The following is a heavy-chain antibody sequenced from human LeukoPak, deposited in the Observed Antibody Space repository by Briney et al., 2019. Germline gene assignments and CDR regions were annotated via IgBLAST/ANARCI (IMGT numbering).Heavy chain of an antibody. D-gene: IGHD1-26*01. V-gene: IGHV3-7*02. CDR3: ARHRGTYFDY. Sequence: GGPLSLSCAAPGFPFIPHGLTWLRQPPGRGLKWVANIKEDGTEKYYLDSVEGRFIISRDNAKNSLFLQTHGLRVEDTAVYYCARHRGTYFDYWGQGILVTVSS. J-gene: IGHJ4*02. CDR2: IKEDGTEK. CDR1: GFPFIPHG.